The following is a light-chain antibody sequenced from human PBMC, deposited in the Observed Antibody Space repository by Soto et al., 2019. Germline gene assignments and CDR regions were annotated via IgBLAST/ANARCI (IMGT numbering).Light chain of an antibody. CDR1: QSVSSSY. CDR2: GAS. V-gene: IGKV3-20*01. Sequence: EIVLTQSPGTLSLSPGERATLSCRASQSVSSSYLAWYQQKPGQAPRLLIYGASSRATGIPDRFSGSGSGTDFVPTISRLEPEDSAVYYCQQYGGSPLTFGGGTKVEIK. J-gene: IGKJ4*01. CDR3: QQYGGSPLT.